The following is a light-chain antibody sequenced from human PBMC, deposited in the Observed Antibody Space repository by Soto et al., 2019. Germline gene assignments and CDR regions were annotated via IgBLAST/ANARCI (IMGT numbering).Light chain of an antibody. CDR3: QQYGSLRT. Sequence: EIGKEESAVSLSVYPGERVTXSFRANRNIISTLAWYQQKPGQAPRLLIYGVYTRAPGIPDRFSGSGSGTDFTLTISRLEPEDFAVYYCQQYGSLRTFGQGTPLEI. V-gene: IGKV3-20*01. CDR1: RNIIST. J-gene: IGKJ5*01. CDR2: GVY.